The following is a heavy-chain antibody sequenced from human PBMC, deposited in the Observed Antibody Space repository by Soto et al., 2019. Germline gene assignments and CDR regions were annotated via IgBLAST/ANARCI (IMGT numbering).Heavy chain of an antibody. CDR1: GYTFTSYG. CDR2: ISAYNGNT. Sequence: ASVKVSCKASGYTFTSYGISWLRQAPGQGLEWMGWISAYNGNTNYAQKLQGRVTMTTDTSTSTAYMELRSLRSDDTAVYYCARENYPYYDFRSGYYSGHHYYGMDVWGQGTTVTVSS. D-gene: IGHD3-3*01. V-gene: IGHV1-18*01. CDR3: ARENYPYYDFRSGYYSGHHYYGMDV. J-gene: IGHJ6*02.